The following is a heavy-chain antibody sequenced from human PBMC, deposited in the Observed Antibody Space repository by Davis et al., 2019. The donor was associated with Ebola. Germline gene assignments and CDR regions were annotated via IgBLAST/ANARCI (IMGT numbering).Heavy chain of an antibody. Sequence: GESLKISCAASGFTFSSYSMNWVRQAPGKGLEWVSSISSSSSYIYYADSVKGRFTISRDNAKNSLYLQMDSLRDEDTATYYCARRYCTNGVCPFDCWGQGTLVTVSS. CDR1: GFTFSSYS. CDR2: ISSSSSYI. J-gene: IGHJ4*02. CDR3: ARRYCTNGVCPFDC. D-gene: IGHD2-8*01. V-gene: IGHV3-21*01.